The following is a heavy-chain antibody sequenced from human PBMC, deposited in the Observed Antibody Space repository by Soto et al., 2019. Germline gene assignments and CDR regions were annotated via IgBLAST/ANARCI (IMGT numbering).Heavy chain of an antibody. CDR1: SGSISSSNW. J-gene: IGHJ3*02. D-gene: IGHD2-15*01. CDR3: ARGRLGYCSGGSCQGDAFDI. CDR2: IYHSGST. Sequence: SETLSLTCAVSSGSISSSNWWSWVRQPPGKGLEWIGEIYHSGSTNYNPSLKSRVTISVDKSKNQFSLKLSSVTAADTAVYYCARGRLGYCSGGSCQGDAFDIWGQGTMVTVS. V-gene: IGHV4-4*02.